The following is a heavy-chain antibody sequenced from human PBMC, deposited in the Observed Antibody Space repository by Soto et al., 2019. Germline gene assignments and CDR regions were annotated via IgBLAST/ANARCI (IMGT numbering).Heavy chain of an antibody. V-gene: IGHV1-69*01. D-gene: IGHD3-10*01. J-gene: IGHJ4*02. CDR1: GGTFSSYA. CDR2: IIPIFGTA. Sequence: QVQLVQSGAAVKKPGSSVKVSCKASGGTFSSYAISWVRQAPGQGLEWMGGIIPIFGTANYAQKFQGRVTITADESTRTAYMELSSLRSEDTAVYYCARGGYYGSGSASPLDYWGQGTLVTVSS. CDR3: ARGGYYGSGSASPLDY.